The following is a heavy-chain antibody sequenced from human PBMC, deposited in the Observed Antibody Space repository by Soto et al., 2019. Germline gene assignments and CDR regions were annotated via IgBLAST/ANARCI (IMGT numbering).Heavy chain of an antibody. Sequence: SETLSLTCTVSGGSISSGCYYWSGIRQHPGKGLEWIGYIYYSGSTYYNPSLKSRVTISVDTSKNQFSLKLSSVTAADTAVYYCARGRTVVVTAIPNFDYWGQGTLVTVSS. J-gene: IGHJ4*02. D-gene: IGHD2-21*02. V-gene: IGHV4-31*03. CDR2: IYYSGST. CDR3: ARGRTVVVTAIPNFDY. CDR1: GGSISSGCYY.